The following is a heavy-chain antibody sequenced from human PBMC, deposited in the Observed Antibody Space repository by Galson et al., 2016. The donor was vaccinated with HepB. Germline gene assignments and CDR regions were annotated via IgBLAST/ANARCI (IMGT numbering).Heavy chain of an antibody. D-gene: IGHD3-3*01. CDR3: TRGSRWSGYYTIDY. Sequence: QAPGKGLEWVSSINSPGLKIHYADSLKGRFTISRDTAKSSVFLQMSGLRAEDTAIYYCTRGSRWSGYYTIDYWGRGTPVTVSS. V-gene: IGHV3-21*06. J-gene: IGHJ4*02. CDR2: INSPGLKI.